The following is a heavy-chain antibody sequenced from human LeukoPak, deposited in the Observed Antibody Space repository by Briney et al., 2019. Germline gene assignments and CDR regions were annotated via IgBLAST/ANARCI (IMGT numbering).Heavy chain of an antibody. CDR1: GGSISNTDYY. CDR2: IYYSGST. J-gene: IGHJ4*02. V-gene: IGHV4-39*02. D-gene: IGHD1-26*01. CDR3: AREDGSYHYFDS. Sequence: KTSETLSLTCSVSGGSISNTDYYWGWIRQPPGKGLEWIGSIYYSGSTPYNPSFKSRVTISVDTSKNQFSLRLSSVTAADTAVYYCAREDGSYHYFDSWGQGTLVTVSS.